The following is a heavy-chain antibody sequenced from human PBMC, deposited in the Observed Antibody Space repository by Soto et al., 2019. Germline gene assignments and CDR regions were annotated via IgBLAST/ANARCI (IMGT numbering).Heavy chain of an antibody. CDR1: GGSISSGAYF. Sequence: SETLSLTCTVSGGSISSGAYFWGWIRQHPGRGLEWIGYIYYSGSTYYNPSLKSRVTISVDTSKNQFSLKLSSVTAADTAVYYCARNTYYYDSSGYYFFDYWGQGTLVTVSS. D-gene: IGHD3-22*01. CDR3: ARNTYYYDSSGYYFFDY. V-gene: IGHV4-31*03. CDR2: IYYSGST. J-gene: IGHJ4*02.